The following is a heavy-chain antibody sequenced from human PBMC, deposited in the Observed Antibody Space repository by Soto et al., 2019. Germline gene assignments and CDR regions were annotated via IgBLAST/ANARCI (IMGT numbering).Heavy chain of an antibody. CDR3: VWNTYNTSNYVDF. J-gene: IGHJ4*01. CDR2: IYYRGSN. D-gene: IGHD1-1*01. CDR1: GGSITSYY. V-gene: IGHV4-59*01. Sequence: SETLSLTCTVSGGSITSYYWSWIRQPPGKGLEWIAYIYYRGSNTYNPSLESRVTMSVDMSKNQFSLNLSSVTAADTAVYYCVWNTYNTSNYVDFWGHGTLVTVSS.